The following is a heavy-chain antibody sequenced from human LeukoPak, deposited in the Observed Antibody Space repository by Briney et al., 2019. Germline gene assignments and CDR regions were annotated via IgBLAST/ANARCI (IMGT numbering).Heavy chain of an antibody. CDR3: VKETGWYPD. J-gene: IGHJ4*02. V-gene: IGHV3-64D*06. CDR2: ISSNGGST. Sequence: GSLRLSCSASELTFSSYPMHWVRQAPGKGPEYVSAISSNGGSTYYGDSVKGRFTISRDNSKSTLYLQMSSLRTEDTAVYYCVKETGWYPDWGQGTLVTVSS. D-gene: IGHD6-19*01. CDR1: ELTFSSYP.